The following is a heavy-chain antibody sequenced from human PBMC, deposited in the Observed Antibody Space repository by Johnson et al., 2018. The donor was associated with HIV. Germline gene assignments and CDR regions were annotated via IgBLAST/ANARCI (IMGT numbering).Heavy chain of an antibody. V-gene: IGHV3-15*01. CDR3: TTETYYYDSSGYYYGHAVDI. D-gene: IGHD3-22*01. CDR2: IKSKTDGGTT. Sequence: VQLVESGGGVVQPGRSLRLSCAASGFTFSNAWMSWVRQAPGKGLEWVGRIKSKTDGGTTDYAAPVKGRFTISRDDSKNTLYLQMNSLKTEDTAVYYCTTETYYYDSSGYYYGHAVDIWGQGTMVTVSS. CDR1: GFTFSNAW. J-gene: IGHJ3*02.